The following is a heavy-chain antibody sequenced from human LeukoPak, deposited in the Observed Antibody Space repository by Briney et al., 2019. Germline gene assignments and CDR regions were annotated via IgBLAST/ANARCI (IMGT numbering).Heavy chain of an antibody. Sequence: SETLSLTCTVSGGSISSYYWSWIRRPAGKGLNWIGLIYTNGSTNYNPSLKSRVTMSVDTSKNQFSLKLSSVTAADTAVYYCAGNYGDYPYYYGMDVWGQGTTVTVSS. D-gene: IGHD4-17*01. CDR2: IYTNGST. V-gene: IGHV4-4*07. CDR1: GGSISSYY. CDR3: AGNYGDYPYYYGMDV. J-gene: IGHJ6*02.